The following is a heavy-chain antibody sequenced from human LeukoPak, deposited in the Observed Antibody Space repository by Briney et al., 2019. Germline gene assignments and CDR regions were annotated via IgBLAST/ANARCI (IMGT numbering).Heavy chain of an antibody. CDR3: ARDLHY. CDR1: GFTVSNNY. Sequence: GGSLSLSCAASGFTVSNNYMSWVRQAPGKGLEWVSIIDTGVNTYYADSVKGRFTISRDNSKNTLYLQMNSLRAEDTAVYYCARDLHYWGQGTLVTVSS. CDR2: IDTGVNT. J-gene: IGHJ4*02. V-gene: IGHV3-53*01.